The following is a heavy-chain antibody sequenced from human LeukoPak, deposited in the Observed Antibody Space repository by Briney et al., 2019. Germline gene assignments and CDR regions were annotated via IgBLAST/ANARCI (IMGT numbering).Heavy chain of an antibody. V-gene: IGHV3-23*01. CDR1: GLTFSSYG. D-gene: IGHD6-13*01. J-gene: IGHJ5*02. CDR2: ISGSGGST. Sequence: PGGSLRLSCAASGLTFSSYGMHWVRQAPGKVLEWVSAISGSGGSTYYADSVKGRFTISRDNSKNTLYLQMNSLRAEDTAVYYCAKKEIAVVGSNWFDPWGQGTLATVSS. CDR3: AKKEIAVVGSNWFDP.